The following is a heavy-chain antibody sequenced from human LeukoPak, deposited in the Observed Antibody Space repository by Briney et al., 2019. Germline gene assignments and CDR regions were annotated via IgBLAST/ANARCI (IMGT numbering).Heavy chain of an antibody. D-gene: IGHD2-2*01. CDR3: ARDKGYCSSTSCYRTGYYYYGMDV. Sequence: GGSLRLSCAASGFTFSNAWMSWVRQAPGKGLEWVAVISYDGSNKYYADSVKGRFTISRDNSKNTLYLQMNSLRAEDTAVYYCARDKGYCSSTSCYRTGYYYYGMDVWGKGTTVTVSS. CDR1: GFTFSNAW. J-gene: IGHJ6*04. V-gene: IGHV3-30*03. CDR2: ISYDGSNK.